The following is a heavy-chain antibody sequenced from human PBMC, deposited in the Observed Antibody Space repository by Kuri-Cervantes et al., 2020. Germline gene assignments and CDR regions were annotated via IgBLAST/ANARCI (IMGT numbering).Heavy chain of an antibody. CDR2: ISAYNGNT. Sequence: ASVKVSCKASGYTFTGYYMHWVRQAPGQGLEWMGWISAYNGNTNYAQKFQGRVTMTRDTSTSTVYMELSSLRSEDTAVYYCARALGTGGWRDWGQGTLVTVSS. V-gene: IGHV1-2*02. CDR1: GYTFTGYY. D-gene: IGHD7-27*01. J-gene: IGHJ4*02. CDR3: ARALGTGGWRD.